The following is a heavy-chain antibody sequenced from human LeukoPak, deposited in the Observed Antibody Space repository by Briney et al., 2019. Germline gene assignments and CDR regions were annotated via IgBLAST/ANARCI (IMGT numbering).Heavy chain of an antibody. Sequence: EASVKVSCKASGYTFTSYGISWVRQAPGQGLEWMGWISAYNGNTNYAQKLQGRVTMTTGTSTSTAYMELRSLRSDDTAVYYCARDPDCSSTSCYVRVAGYWGQGTLVTVSS. D-gene: IGHD2-2*01. J-gene: IGHJ4*02. CDR3: ARDPDCSSTSCYVRVAGY. CDR2: ISAYNGNT. V-gene: IGHV1-18*01. CDR1: GYTFTSYG.